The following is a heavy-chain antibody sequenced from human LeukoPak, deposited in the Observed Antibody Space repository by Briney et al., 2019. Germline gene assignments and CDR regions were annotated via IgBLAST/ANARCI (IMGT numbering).Heavy chain of an antibody. D-gene: IGHD3-10*01. CDR2: ISSSGSTI. J-gene: IGHJ4*02. V-gene: IGHV3-48*03. CDR1: GFTFSSYE. CDR3: ASPLWFGELLGEKPLDY. Sequence: GGSLRLSCAASGFTFSSYEMNWVRQAPGKGLEWVSYISSSGSTIYYADSVKGRFTISRDNAKNSLYLQMNSLRAEDTAVYYCASPLWFGELLGEKPLDYWGQGTLVTVSS.